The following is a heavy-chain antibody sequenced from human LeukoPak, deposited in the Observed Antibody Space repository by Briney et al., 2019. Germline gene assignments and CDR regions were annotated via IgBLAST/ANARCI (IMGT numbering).Heavy chain of an antibody. CDR3: ARRGGAADFDH. CDR1: GYTFTSFW. Sequence: GESLKISCKGSGYTFTSFWIAWVRQMPGKGLEYMGIIYPTDSTTTYSPSFQGQVTMPVDKSINTAYLQWSSLNASDTAMYYCARRGGAADFDHWGQGTLVTVSS. V-gene: IGHV5-51*01. D-gene: IGHD3-16*01. CDR2: IYPTDSTT. J-gene: IGHJ4*02.